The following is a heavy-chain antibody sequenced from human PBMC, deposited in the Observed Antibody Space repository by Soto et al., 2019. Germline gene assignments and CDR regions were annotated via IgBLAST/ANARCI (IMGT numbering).Heavy chain of an antibody. CDR2: IYSGGST. CDR3: AKARAYYYDSSALGDY. Sequence: GGSLRLSCAASGFTVSSNYMSWVRQAPGKGLEWVSVIYSGGSTYYADSVKGRFTISRDNSKNTLYLQMNSLRAEDTAVYYCAKARAYYYDSSALGDYWGQGTLVTVSS. V-gene: IGHV3-53*05. J-gene: IGHJ4*02. CDR1: GFTVSSNY. D-gene: IGHD3-22*01.